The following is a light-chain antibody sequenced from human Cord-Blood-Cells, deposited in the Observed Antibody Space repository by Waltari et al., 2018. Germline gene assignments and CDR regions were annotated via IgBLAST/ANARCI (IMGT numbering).Light chain of an antibody. CDR3: CSYAGSSTVV. CDR1: SRDVGSYNL. V-gene: IGLV2-23*01. Sequence: QSALTQPASVSGSPGQSITISCPGTSRDVGSYNLVSWYQQHPAKAPKPMIYEGSKRPSGVSNRFSGSKSGNTASQTISGLQAEDEADYYCCSYAGSSTVVFGGGTKLTVL. CDR2: EGS. J-gene: IGLJ2*01.